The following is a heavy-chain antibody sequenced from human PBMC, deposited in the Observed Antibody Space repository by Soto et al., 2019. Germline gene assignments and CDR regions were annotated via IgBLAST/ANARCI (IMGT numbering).Heavy chain of an antibody. CDR3: AKARVVIIWRVPFEP. CDR2: ISGSGGST. D-gene: IGHD3-3*01. Sequence: GSLRLSCAASGFTFSSYAMSWVRQAPVKGLEWVSAISGSGGSTYYADSVKGRFTISRDNSKNTLYLQMNSLRAEDTAVYYCAKARVVIIWRVPFEPWGQATLVTVSS. CDR1: GFTFSSYA. J-gene: IGHJ5*02. V-gene: IGHV3-23*01.